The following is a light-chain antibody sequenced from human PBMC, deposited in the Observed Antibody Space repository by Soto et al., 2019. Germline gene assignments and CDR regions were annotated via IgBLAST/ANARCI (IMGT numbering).Light chain of an antibody. CDR3: EQYGNSSQST. Sequence: EIVLTQSPGTLSLSPGDSATLSCRTSQSLRSTFVAWYQVKPDQAPRLLIYGASARATVIPDRFSGSGAGTSFTLTSSRVAPEDFGVYYCEQYGNSSQSTFGRGTKVEIK. J-gene: IGKJ4*01. CDR1: QSLRSTF. CDR2: GAS. V-gene: IGKV3-20*01.